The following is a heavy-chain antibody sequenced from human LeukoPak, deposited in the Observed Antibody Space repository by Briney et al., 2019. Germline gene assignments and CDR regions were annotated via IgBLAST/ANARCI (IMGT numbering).Heavy chain of an antibody. V-gene: IGHV1-69*06. J-gene: IGHJ6*03. CDR3: AREPFYVKKGYYCYYMDV. CDR1: GGTFSSYA. Sequence: SVKVSCKASGGTFSSYAISWVRQAPGQGLEWMGGIIPIFGTANYAQKFQGRVTITADKSTSTAYMELSSLRSEDTAVYYCAREPFYVKKGYYCYYMDVCGKGRTVSISS. CDR2: IIPIFGTA. D-gene: IGHD2/OR15-2a*01.